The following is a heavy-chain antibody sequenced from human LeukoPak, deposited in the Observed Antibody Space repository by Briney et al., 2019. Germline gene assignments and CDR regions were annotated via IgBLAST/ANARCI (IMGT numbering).Heavy chain of an antibody. CDR2: ISAYNGNT. J-gene: IGHJ4*02. D-gene: IGHD3-22*01. CDR3: ARVATMIVVVNYFDY. V-gene: IGHV1-18*01. CDR1: GYTFTSYG. Sequence: ASVKVSCKASGYTFTSYGISWVRQAPGQGLERMGWISAYNGNTNYAQKLQGRVTMTTDTSTSTAYMELRSLRSEDTAVYYCARVATMIVVVNYFDYWGQGTLVTVSS.